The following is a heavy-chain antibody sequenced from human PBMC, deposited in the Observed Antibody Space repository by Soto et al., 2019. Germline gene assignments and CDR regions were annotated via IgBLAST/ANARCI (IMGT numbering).Heavy chain of an antibody. J-gene: IGHJ4*02. Sequence: NPGGSLRLSCAASGFTFSDYYMSWIRQAPGKGLEWVSYISSSGSTIYYADPVKGRFTISRDNAKNSLYLQMNSLRAEDTAVYYCARDSSYYYDSSGYFGYWGQGTLVTVSS. CDR3: ARDSSYYYDSSGYFGY. V-gene: IGHV3-11*01. CDR1: GFTFSDYY. D-gene: IGHD3-22*01. CDR2: ISSSGSTI.